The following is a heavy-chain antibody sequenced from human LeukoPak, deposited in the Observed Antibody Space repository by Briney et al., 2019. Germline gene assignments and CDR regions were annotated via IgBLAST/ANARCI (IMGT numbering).Heavy chain of an antibody. Sequence: ASVTVSCTASGYTLTSYAINWVRQAPGQGLEYMGWIRTSTGSPTYAQGFTGRFVFSLDTSVNTAYLQISSLKAEDTAVYYCARDLDSAAFDIWGQGTMVTVSS. J-gene: IGHJ3*02. CDR2: IRTSTGSP. D-gene: IGHD2-15*01. CDR3: ARDLDSAAFDI. CDR1: GYTLTSYA. V-gene: IGHV7-4-1*02.